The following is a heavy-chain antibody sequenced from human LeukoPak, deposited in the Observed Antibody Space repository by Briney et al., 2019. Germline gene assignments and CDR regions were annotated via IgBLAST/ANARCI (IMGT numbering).Heavy chain of an antibody. V-gene: IGHV3-33*06. Sequence: PGGSLRLSCAASGFTFSSYGMHWVRQAPGEGLEWVAVIWYDGSNKYYADSVKGRFTISRDNSKNTLYLQMNSPRAEDTAVYYCAKALPWCGGDCYPDYWGQGTLVTVSS. CDR2: IWYDGSNK. D-gene: IGHD2-21*02. CDR1: GFTFSSYG. CDR3: AKALPWCGGDCYPDY. J-gene: IGHJ4*02.